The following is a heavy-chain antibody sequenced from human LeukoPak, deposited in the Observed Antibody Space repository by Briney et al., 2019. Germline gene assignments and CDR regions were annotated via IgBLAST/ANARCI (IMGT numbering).Heavy chain of an antibody. J-gene: IGHJ5*02. D-gene: IGHD2-15*01. V-gene: IGHV3-30*18. CDR2: ISYDGSNK. CDR3: AKSGSCRGGSCYSRSSAWFDP. Sequence: GGSLRLSCAASGFTISSYGMHWVRQAPGKGLEWVAGISYDGSNKYYADSVKGRFTISRDNSKNTLYLQMNSLRAYDTAVYYCAKSGSCRGGSCYSRSSAWFDPWGQGTLVTVSS. CDR1: GFTISSYG.